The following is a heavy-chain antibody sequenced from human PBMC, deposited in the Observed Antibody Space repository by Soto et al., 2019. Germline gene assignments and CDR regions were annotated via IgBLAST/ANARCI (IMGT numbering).Heavy chain of an antibody. D-gene: IGHD4-17*01. CDR2: IIPIFGTA. CDR1: GGTFSSYA. CDR3: ARASTVTTSGLYYYYYHGMDV. Sequence: ASVKVSCKASGGTFSSYAISWVRQAPGQGLEWMGGIIPIFGTANYAQKFQGRVTITADESTSTAYMELSSLRSEDTAVYYCARASTVTTSGLYYYYYHGMDVWGQGTTVTVSS. V-gene: IGHV1-69*13. J-gene: IGHJ6*02.